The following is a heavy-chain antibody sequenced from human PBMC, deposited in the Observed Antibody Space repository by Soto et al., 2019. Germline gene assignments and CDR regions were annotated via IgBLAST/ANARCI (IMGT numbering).Heavy chain of an antibody. CDR1: GDSISSSNYY. CDR2: IYYSGST. CDR3: ASYHGSENCYYNGIDY. J-gene: IGHJ4*02. D-gene: IGHD3-10*01. V-gene: IGHV4-39*01. Sequence: TLSLTCTVSGDSISSSNYYWGWTRQPPGKGLEWIGSIYYSGSTYYNPSLKSRVTISVDTSKNQFSLNLNSVTAADTAMYYCASYHGSENCYYNGIDYWGQGALVTVSS.